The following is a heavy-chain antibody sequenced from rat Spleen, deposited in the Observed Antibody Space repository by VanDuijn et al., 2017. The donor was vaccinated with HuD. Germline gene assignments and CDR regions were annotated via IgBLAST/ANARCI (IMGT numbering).Heavy chain of an antibody. CDR1: GFTFSDYN. CDR3: ARPGYGYPFAY. D-gene: IGHD1-6*01. Sequence: EVQLVQTGGGLVQPGRSLKLSCAASGFTFSDYNMAWVRQAPKKGLAWVATISYDGSSTYYRDSVKGRFAISRDNAKSTLYLQMDSLRSEDTATYYCARPGYGYPFAYWGQGTLVTVSS. CDR2: ISYDGSST. V-gene: IGHV5-7*01. J-gene: IGHJ3*01.